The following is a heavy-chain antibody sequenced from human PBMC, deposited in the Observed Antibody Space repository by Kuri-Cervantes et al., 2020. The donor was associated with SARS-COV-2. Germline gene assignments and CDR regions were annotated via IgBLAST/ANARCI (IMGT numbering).Heavy chain of an antibody. CDR2: ISGSGGST. Sequence: GGSLRLSCAASGFTFSSYAMSWVRRAPGKGLEWVSAISGSGGSTYYADSVKGRFTISRDNSKNTLYLQMNSLRAEDTAVYYCAKDLGRPNWFDPWGQGTPVTVSS. V-gene: IGHV3-23*01. J-gene: IGHJ5*02. CDR1: GFTFSSYA. CDR3: AKDLGRPNWFDP.